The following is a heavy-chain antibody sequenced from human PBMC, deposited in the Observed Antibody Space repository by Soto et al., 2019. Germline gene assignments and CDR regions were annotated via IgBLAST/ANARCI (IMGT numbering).Heavy chain of an antibody. CDR3: AREGAAAIEDAFHI. CDR2: INPNSGGT. CDR1: GYTFTGYY. D-gene: IGHD2-2*02. Sequence: RASVKVSCKASGYTFTGYYMHWVRQAPGQGLEWMGWINPNSGGTNYAQKFQGRVTMTRDTSISTAYMELSRLRSDDTAVYYCAREGAAAIEDAFHIWGQGTMVTVSS. J-gene: IGHJ3*02. V-gene: IGHV1-2*02.